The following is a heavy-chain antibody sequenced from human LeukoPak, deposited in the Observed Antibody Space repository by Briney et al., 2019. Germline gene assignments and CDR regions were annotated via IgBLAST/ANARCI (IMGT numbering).Heavy chain of an antibody. CDR3: AGGTGFIIKD. Sequence: GGSLRLSCAASGFTFSLYWMNWVRRAPGKGLEWVANIKQDGGEKNYVDSVKGRFTISRDNAKNSLYLQMNNLRVEDTAMYYCAGGTGFIIKDWGQGTLVTVSS. CDR1: GFTFSLYW. V-gene: IGHV3-7*03. D-gene: IGHD3-9*01. J-gene: IGHJ4*02. CDR2: IKQDGGEK.